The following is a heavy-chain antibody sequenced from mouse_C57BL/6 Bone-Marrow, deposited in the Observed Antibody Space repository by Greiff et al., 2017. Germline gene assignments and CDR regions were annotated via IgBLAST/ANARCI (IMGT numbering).Heavy chain of an antibody. V-gene: IGHV5-4*01. D-gene: IGHD2-4*01. Sequence: EVQLQESGGGLVKPGGSLKLSCAASGFTFSSYAMSWVRQTPEKRLEWVATISDGGSYTYSPDNVKGRFTISRDNAKNNLYLQMSHLKSEDTAMYYCARDGLPYYFDYWGQGTTRTVSS. CDR2: ISDGGSYT. CDR1: GFTFSSYA. J-gene: IGHJ2*01. CDR3: ARDGLPYYFDY.